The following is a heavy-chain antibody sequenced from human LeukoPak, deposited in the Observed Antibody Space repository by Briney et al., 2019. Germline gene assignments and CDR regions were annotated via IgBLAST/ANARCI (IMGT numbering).Heavy chain of an antibody. V-gene: IGHV7-4-1*01. CDR3: VTNFDSSGYFGY. D-gene: IGHD3-22*01. Sequence: WVXXXPXQGXEXMVSFHTNPLNPTFAHAFTGRFFFSSDTSVSTAYLQIGSLKAEDTAVYYCVTNFDSSGYFGYWGQGTLVTVSS. J-gene: IGHJ4*02. CDR2: FHTNPLNP.